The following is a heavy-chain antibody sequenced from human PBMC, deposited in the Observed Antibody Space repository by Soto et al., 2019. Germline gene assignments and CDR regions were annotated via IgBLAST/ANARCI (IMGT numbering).Heavy chain of an antibody. CDR1: GYTFTGYY. Sequence: QVQLVQSGAEVKKPGASVKVSCKASGYTFTGYYMHWVRQAPGQGLEWMGWINPNSGGTNYAQKFQGRVNMTRDTSISTAYVELSRLRSDDTAVYYCARGIFHGYGGNSDWFDPWGQGTLVTVSS. CDR3: ARGIFHGYGGNSDWFDP. J-gene: IGHJ5*02. V-gene: IGHV1-2*02. CDR2: INPNSGGT. D-gene: IGHD4-17*01.